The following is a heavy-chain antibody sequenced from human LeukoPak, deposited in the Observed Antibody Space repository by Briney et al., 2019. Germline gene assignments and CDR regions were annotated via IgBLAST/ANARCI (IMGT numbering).Heavy chain of an antibody. J-gene: IGHJ4*02. V-gene: IGHV1-24*01. Sequence: ASVTVSCTVSGYTLTELSMHWVRQAPGKGLEWMGGFDPEDGETIYAQKFQGRVTMTEDTSTDTAYMELSSLRAEDTAVYYCAKWEGITGTPTFDYWGQGTLVTVSS. CDR1: GYTLTELS. D-gene: IGHD1-7*01. CDR2: FDPEDGET. CDR3: AKWEGITGTPTFDY.